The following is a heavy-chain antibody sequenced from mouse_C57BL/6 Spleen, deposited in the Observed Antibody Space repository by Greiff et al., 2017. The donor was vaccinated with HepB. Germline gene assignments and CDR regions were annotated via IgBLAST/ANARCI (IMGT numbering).Heavy chain of an antibody. CDR1: GYTFTDYY. CDR3: ARYLSYDGYYVNAMDY. Sequence: VQLQQSGPELVKPGASVKISCKASGYTFTDYYMNWVKQSHGKSLEWIGDINPNNGGTSYNQKFKGKATLTVDKSSSTAYMELRSLTSEDSAVYYCARYLSYDGYYVNAMDYWGQGTSVTVSS. D-gene: IGHD2-3*01. V-gene: IGHV1-26*01. CDR2: INPNNGGT. J-gene: IGHJ4*01.